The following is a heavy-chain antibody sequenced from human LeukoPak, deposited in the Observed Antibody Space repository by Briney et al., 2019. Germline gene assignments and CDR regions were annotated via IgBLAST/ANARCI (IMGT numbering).Heavy chain of an antibody. CDR3: ARANGYSSGWSGGVYFDY. CDR2: INPSGGST. Sequence: AASVKVSCEASGYTFTSYYMHWVRQAPGQGLEWVGIINPSGGSTRYAQKFQGRVTMTRDTSTSIVSMELSSLRSEDTAVYYCARANGYSSGWSGGVYFDYWGQGALVTVSS. CDR1: GYTFTSYY. V-gene: IGHV1-46*01. D-gene: IGHD6-19*01. J-gene: IGHJ4*02.